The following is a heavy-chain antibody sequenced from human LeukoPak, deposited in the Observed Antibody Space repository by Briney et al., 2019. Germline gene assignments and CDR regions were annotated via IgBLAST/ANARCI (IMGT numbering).Heavy chain of an antibody. CDR3: AKGYYGSGSYGWFDY. V-gene: IGHV3-23*01. J-gene: IGHJ4*02. Sequence: PGGSLRLSCAASGFIFSNYAMSWVRQAPGTGLEWVSTINDGGGSTYYANSVKGRFTISRDNSKNTLFLHMNSLRAEDTAVYSCAKGYYGSGSYGWFDYWGQGTLVTVSS. CDR1: GFIFSNYA. CDR2: INDGGGST. D-gene: IGHD3-10*01.